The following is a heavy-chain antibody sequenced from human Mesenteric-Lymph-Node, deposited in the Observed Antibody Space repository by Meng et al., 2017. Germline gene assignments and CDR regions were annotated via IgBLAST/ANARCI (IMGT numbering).Heavy chain of an antibody. CDR2: IIPILGIA. D-gene: IGHD2-21*02. Sequence: SVKVSCKASGGTFSSYTISWVRQAPGQGLEWMGRIIPILGIANYAQKFQGRVTITADKSTSTAYMELSSLRSEDTAVYYCARDPPFCGGDCYSDAFDIWGQGTMVTVSS. CDR3: ARDPPFCGGDCYSDAFDI. CDR1: GGTFSSYT. J-gene: IGHJ3*02. V-gene: IGHV1-69*04.